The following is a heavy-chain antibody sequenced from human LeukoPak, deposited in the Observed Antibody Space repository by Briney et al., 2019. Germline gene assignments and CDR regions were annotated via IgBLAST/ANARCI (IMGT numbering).Heavy chain of an antibody. J-gene: IGHJ6*03. V-gene: IGHV4-38-2*02. CDR3: ARVWFGELSIDYYYYYMDV. Sequence: SETLSLTCTVSGYSISSGYYWGWIRQPPGKGLEWIGSIYHSGSTYYNPSLKSRVTISVDTSKNQFSLKLSSVTAADTAVYYCARVWFGELSIDYYYYYMDVWGKGTTVTVSS. D-gene: IGHD3-10*01. CDR2: IYHSGST. CDR1: GYSISSGYY.